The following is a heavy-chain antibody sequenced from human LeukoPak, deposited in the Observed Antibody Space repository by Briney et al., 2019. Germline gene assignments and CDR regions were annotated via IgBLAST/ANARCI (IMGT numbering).Heavy chain of an antibody. V-gene: IGHV5-51*01. CDR3: ASHSYYYDSSGTHPGYYYYYMDV. CDR2: IDPGDSDT. J-gene: IGHJ6*03. CDR1: GYSFTSYW. Sequence: GESLKISCKGSGYSFTSYWIGWVRQMPGKGLEWMGIIDPGDSDTRYSPSFQGQVTISADKSISTAYLQWSSLKASDTAMYYCASHSYYYDSSGTHPGYYYYYMDVWGKGTTVTVSS. D-gene: IGHD3-22*01.